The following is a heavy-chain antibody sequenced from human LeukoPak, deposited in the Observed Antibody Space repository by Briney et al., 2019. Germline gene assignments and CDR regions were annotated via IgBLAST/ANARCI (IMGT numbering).Heavy chain of an antibody. CDR3: ARVMSGYDSSGYSSKMFDY. J-gene: IGHJ4*02. CDR2: INPSGGST. CDR1: GYTFTSYY. V-gene: IGHV1-46*01. D-gene: IGHD3-22*01. Sequence: ASVKVSCKASGYTFTSYYMHWVRRAPGQGLEWMGIINPSGGSTSYAQKFQGRVTMTRDTSTSTVYMELSSLRSEDTAVYYCARVMSGYDSSGYSSKMFDYWGQGTLVTVSS.